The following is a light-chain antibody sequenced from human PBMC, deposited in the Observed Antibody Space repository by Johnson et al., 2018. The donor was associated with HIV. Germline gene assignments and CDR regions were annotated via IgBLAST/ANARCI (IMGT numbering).Light chain of an antibody. Sequence: QPVLTQPPSVSAAPGQKVTISCSGSSSNIGNNYVSWYQQVPGTAPKLLIYDNNKRPSGIPDRISGSKSGTSATLGITGLQTGDEADYYCGTWVGSLSACVFGTGTKVTVL. V-gene: IGLV1-51*01. CDR1: SSNIGNNY. CDR2: DNN. CDR3: GTWVGSLSACV. J-gene: IGLJ1*01.